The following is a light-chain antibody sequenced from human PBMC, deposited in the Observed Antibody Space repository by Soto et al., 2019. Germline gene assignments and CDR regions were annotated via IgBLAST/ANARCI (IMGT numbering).Light chain of an antibody. CDR2: GAS. J-gene: IGKJ1*01. Sequence: EIVLTQSPGTLSLSPGERATLSCRASQSVSSSYLAWYQRKPGQAPRLLIYGASSRATHIPLRFSGSGSGTDFTLTITRLEPEDFAVYYCQHYRSSPPTFGQGTKVQIK. CDR3: QHYRSSPPT. V-gene: IGKV3-20*01. CDR1: QSVSSSY.